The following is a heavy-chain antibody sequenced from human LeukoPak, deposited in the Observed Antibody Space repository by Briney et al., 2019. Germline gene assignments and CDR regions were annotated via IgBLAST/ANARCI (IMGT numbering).Heavy chain of an antibody. CDR3: ARSADYDSSGYYYDSDY. CDR1: GYTFTSYG. J-gene: IGHJ4*02. V-gene: IGHV1-18*01. D-gene: IGHD3-22*01. Sequence: GASVKVSFKASGYTFTSYGISWVRQAPGQGLEWMGWISAYNGNTNYAQKLQGRVTITTDTSTSTAYMELRSLRSDDTAVYYCARSADYDSSGYYYDSDYWGQGTLVTVSS. CDR2: ISAYNGNT.